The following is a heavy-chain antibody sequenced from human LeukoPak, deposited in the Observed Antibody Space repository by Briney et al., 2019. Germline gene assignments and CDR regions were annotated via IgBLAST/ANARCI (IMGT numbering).Heavy chain of an antibody. Sequence: SETLSLTCGVYGGSFSGYYWSWIRQPPGKGLEWIGEINHSGSTNYNPSLKSRVTISVDTSKNQFSLKLSSVTAADTAVYYCARVGADGSGFLFDYWGQGTLVTVSS. CDR3: ARVGADGSGFLFDY. CDR1: GGSFSGYY. CDR2: INHSGST. V-gene: IGHV4-34*01. J-gene: IGHJ4*02. D-gene: IGHD3-10*01.